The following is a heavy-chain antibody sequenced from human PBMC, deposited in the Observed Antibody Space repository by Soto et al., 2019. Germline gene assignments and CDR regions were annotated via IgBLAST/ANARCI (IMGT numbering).Heavy chain of an antibody. CDR3: ARDRSTSDF. V-gene: IGHV1-18*01. CDR2: ISYNGAT. D-gene: IGHD2-2*01. CDR1: GYTFSTYG. Sequence: SVKVSCKTSGYTFSTYGVSWVRQAPGQGLEWMGWISYNGATDYAQKLQGRVTMTRDTSTRTAYMELRSLTSDDTAVYYCARDRSTSDFWGQGTLVTVSS. J-gene: IGHJ4*02.